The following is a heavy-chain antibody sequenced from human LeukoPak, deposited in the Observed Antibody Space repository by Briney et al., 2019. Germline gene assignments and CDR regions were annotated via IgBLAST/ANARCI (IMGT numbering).Heavy chain of an antibody. J-gene: IGHJ3*02. Sequence: GGSLRLSCAASGFTFSSYGMHWVRQAPGKGPEWVAVIWYDGSNKYYADSVKGRFTISRDNSKNTLYPQMNSLRAEDTAVYYCARDYYSYSRGSWAFDIWGQGTMVTVSS. CDR1: GFTFSSYG. CDR2: IWYDGSNK. CDR3: ARDYYSYSRGSWAFDI. V-gene: IGHV3-33*01. D-gene: IGHD3-22*01.